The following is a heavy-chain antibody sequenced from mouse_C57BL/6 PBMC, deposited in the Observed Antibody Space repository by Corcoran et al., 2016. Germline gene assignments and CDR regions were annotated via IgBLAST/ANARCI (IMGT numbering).Heavy chain of an antibody. CDR1: GDAISRYR. V-gene: IGHV1-80*01. Sequence: QVQLQQSGAEQVKPGAAVKISCKASGDAISRYRMNWVEQRPGKGLELIGQISPGDGDTNYNGKFKGKATLTADKSSSTAYMQLSSLTSEYAAVYFCARKTTALDYWGQGTTLTVSS. D-gene: IGHD2-13*01. CDR2: ISPGDGDT. CDR3: ARKTTALDY. J-gene: IGHJ2*01.